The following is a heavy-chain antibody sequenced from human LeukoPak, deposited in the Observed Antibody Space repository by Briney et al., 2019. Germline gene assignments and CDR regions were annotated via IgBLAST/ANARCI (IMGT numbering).Heavy chain of an antibody. D-gene: IGHD2-8*01. J-gene: IGHJ4*02. CDR1: GFTFSSYG. CDR2: IRYDGSNK. CDR3: AKDGGDCTNGVCYTRPYFDY. Sequence: GGSLRLPCAASGFTFSSYGMHWVRQAPGKGLEWVAFIRYDGSNKYYADSVKGRFTISRDNSKNTLYLQMNSLRAEDTAVYYCAKDGGDCTNGVCYTRPYFDYWGQGTLVTVSS. V-gene: IGHV3-30*02.